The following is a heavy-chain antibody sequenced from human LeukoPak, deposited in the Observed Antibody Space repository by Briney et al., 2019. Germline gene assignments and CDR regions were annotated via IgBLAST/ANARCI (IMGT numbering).Heavy chain of an antibody. CDR3: AREAGWNTYYYGMDV. D-gene: IGHD1/OR15-1a*01. Sequence: SVEVSCKASGGTFSSYAISWVRQAPGQGLEWMGGIIPIFGTANYAQKFQGRVTITADESTSTAYMELSSLRSEDTAVYYCAREAGWNTYYYGMDVWGKGTTVTVSS. V-gene: IGHV1-69*13. CDR2: IIPIFGTA. J-gene: IGHJ6*04. CDR1: GGTFSSYA.